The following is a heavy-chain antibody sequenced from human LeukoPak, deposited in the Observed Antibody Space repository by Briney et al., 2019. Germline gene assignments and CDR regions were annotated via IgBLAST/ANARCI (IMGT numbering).Heavy chain of an antibody. J-gene: IGHJ4*02. D-gene: IGHD6-19*01. CDR2: IHPNSGNT. CDR1: GYSFTRYD. Sequence: AAGVPVSYQPSGYSFTRYDLHWVRPATAQGLKWMEWIHPNSGNTGYAQKFQGRVTMTRNTSISTAYMELSSLRSEDTAVYYCASSPHSSGWYFDYWGQGTLVTVSS. CDR3: ASSPHSSGWYFDY. V-gene: IGHV1-8*01.